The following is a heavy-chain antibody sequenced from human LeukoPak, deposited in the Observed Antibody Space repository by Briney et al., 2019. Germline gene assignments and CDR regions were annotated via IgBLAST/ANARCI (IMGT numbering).Heavy chain of an antibody. Sequence: SVKVSCKASGYTFTGYYMHWVRPAPGQGVEWMGWINPSSGGTNYEQKFQGRVTRTRDTSISTAYMELSRLRSDDTAVYYCARVDGSSRYYYYGMDVWGQGTTVSVSS. V-gene: IGHV1-2*02. J-gene: IGHJ6*02. D-gene: IGHD6-6*01. CDR1: GYTFTGYY. CDR2: INPSSGGT. CDR3: ARVDGSSRYYYYGMDV.